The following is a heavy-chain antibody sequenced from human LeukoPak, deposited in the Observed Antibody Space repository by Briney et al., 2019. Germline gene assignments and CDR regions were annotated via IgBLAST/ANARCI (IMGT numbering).Heavy chain of an antibody. CDR2: IYYSGST. CDR3: ASSYNWNVFDI. J-gene: IGHJ3*02. CDR1: GGSISSSSYY. Sequence: SETLSLTCTASGGSISSSSYYWGWIRQPPGKGLEWIGSIYYSGSTYYNPSLKSRVTISVDTSKNQFSLKLSSVTAADTAVYYCASSYNWNVFDIWGQGTMVTVSS. D-gene: IGHD1-20*01. V-gene: IGHV4-39*07.